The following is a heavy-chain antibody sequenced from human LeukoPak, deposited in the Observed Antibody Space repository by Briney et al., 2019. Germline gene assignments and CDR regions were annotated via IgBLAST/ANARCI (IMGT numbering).Heavy chain of an antibody. CDR2: ISGYNGNR. D-gene: IGHD3-22*01. J-gene: IGHJ4*02. V-gene: IGHV1-18*01. Sequence: ASVKVSCKASGYTFTNYGISWGRQAPGQGLEWMGWISGYNGNRNYAQKFQGRVTVTTDTSTNTAYMELRSLRYEDTAVYYCARDPTSSYYDVSGYYYDYWGQGTLVTVSS. CDR3: ARDPTSSYYDVSGYYYDY. CDR1: GYTFTNYG.